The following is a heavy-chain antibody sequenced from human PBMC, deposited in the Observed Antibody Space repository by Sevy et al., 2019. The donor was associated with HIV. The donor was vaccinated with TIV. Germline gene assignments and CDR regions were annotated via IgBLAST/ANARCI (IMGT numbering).Heavy chain of an antibody. CDR1: GFSLNSYW. Sequence: GGALRLSCAASGFSLNSYWMSWVRQAPGKGLEWVANIKQDGSVKYYVDSVKGRFTISRDNGRNLLYLQMNSLRAEDTALYYCVRAIAADGSCGGQGTLVTVSS. CDR3: VRAIAADGSC. CDR2: IKQDGSVK. J-gene: IGHJ4*02. V-gene: IGHV3-7*01. D-gene: IGHD6-13*01.